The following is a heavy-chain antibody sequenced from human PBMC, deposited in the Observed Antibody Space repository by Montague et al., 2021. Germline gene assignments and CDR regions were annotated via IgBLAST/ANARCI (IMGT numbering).Heavy chain of an antibody. CDR3: AKQDYFVSGTSYKGFDP. J-gene: IGHJ5*02. Sequence: SKTLSLTCTVSSGSIFHAHWSWVRQPPGKGLGWLGSMFYGGATSNNPSLKSRVTMSIDTSTNQFSLKLSFVTAADTAVYYCAKQDYFVSGTSYKGFDPWGQGILVTVSS. V-gene: IGHV4-59*08. CDR1: SGSIFHAH. CDR2: MFYGGAT. D-gene: IGHD3-10*01.